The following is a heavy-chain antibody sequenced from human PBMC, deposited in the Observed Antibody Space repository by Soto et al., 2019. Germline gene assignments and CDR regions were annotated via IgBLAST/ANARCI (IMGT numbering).Heavy chain of an antibody. CDR3: ARGTAGVAPTALDY. J-gene: IGHJ4*02. D-gene: IGHD1-1*01. CDR1: GVSISSGGYY. V-gene: IGHV4-31*03. CDR2: IFHSGTP. Sequence: QVQLQESGPGLVKPSQTLSLTRTVSGVSISSGGYYWSWIRQYPGKGLEWVAYIFHSGTPYYNPSLKSRVTISLDTPKNQFSLELTSVTAADTAVYFCARGTAGVAPTALDYWGQGTLVTVSS.